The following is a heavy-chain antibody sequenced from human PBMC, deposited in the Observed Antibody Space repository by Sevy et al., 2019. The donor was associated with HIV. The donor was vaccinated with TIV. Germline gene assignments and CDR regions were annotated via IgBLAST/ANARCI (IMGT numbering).Heavy chain of an antibody. CDR3: ASGSGSYYDAFHI. CDR1: GGSISGNF. V-gene: IGHV4-59*01. Sequence: SETLSLTCSVSGGSISGNFWTWIRQPPGKGLEWIGYIYYSGSTNSNPSLKSRVSISLDKSKNQFSLRLNSVTAADTAVYYCASGSGSYYDAFHIWGQGTMVTVSS. D-gene: IGHD1-26*01. CDR2: IYYSGST. J-gene: IGHJ3*02.